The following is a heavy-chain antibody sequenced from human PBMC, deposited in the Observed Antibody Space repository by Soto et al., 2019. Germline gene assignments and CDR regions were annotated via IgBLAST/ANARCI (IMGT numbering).Heavy chain of an antibody. V-gene: IGHV3-7*01. CDR3: AGGNALDV. CDR2: IHREEIEK. CDR1: PFPFSTYW. Sequence: GALLLSCAASPFPFSTYWMTWVRQAPGKGLEWVANIHREEIEKYYMDAVKGRFTISRDNAKNSLYLQMTSLRAGDTAVDYCAGGNALDVWGQRTTVTVSS. J-gene: IGHJ6*02.